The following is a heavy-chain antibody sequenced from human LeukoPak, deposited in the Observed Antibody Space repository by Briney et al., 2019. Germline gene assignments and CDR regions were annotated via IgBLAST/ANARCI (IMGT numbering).Heavy chain of an antibody. V-gene: IGHV3-74*01. D-gene: IGHD3-16*02. J-gene: IGHJ4*02. CDR2: IKRDGSSP. CDR1: GFTFSSYW. Sequence: GGSLRLSCAASGFTFSSYWMHWIRHAPGKGLVWVSRIKRDGSSPAYADSVKGRFTISRDNSKNTLYLQMNSLRAEDTAVYYCAKDSGTYYDYVWGSYLTGYFDYWGQGTLVTVSS. CDR3: AKDSGTYYDYVWGSYLTGYFDY.